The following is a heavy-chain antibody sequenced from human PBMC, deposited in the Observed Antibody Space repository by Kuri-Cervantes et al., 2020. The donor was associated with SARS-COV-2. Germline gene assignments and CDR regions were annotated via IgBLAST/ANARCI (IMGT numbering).Heavy chain of an antibody. J-gene: IGHJ6*03. CDR2: ISGSRSYI. CDR1: GFTFSKYT. Sequence: GESLKISCVASGFTFSKYTMNWVRQAPGKALEWVSSISGSRSYIYYADSVKGRFTISSDNAKNSLYLQMNSLGGEDTAVYYCARVAGEGPSYYYYMDVWGKGTTVTVSS. V-gene: IGHV3-21*01. CDR3: ARVAGEGPSYYYYMDV.